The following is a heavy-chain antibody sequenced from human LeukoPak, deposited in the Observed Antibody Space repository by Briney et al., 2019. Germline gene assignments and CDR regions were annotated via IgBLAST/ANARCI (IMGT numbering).Heavy chain of an antibody. D-gene: IGHD4-11*01. Sequence: PSETLSLTCTVSGGSISSYYWSWLRQPPRKGLEWIGYIYYSGSTNYNPSLKSRVTISVATSKNQFSLKLSSVTAADTAVYYCARDNTVTHDGWFDPWGQGTLVTVSS. J-gene: IGHJ5*02. CDR2: IYYSGST. CDR3: ARDNTVTHDGWFDP. CDR1: GGSISSYY. V-gene: IGHV4-59*01.